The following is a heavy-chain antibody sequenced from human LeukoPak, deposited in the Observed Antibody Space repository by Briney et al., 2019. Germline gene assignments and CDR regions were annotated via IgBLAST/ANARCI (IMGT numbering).Heavy chain of an antibody. CDR2: ISSSGSTI. CDR1: GFTFSSYG. D-gene: IGHD3-10*02. J-gene: IGHJ6*04. V-gene: IGHV3-48*04. CDR3: AELGITMIGGV. Sequence: GGSLRLSCAASGFTFSSYGMHWVRQAPGKGLEWVSYISSSGSTIYYADSVKGRFTISRDNAKNSLYLQMNSLRAEDTAVYHCAELGITMIGGVWGKGTTVTISS.